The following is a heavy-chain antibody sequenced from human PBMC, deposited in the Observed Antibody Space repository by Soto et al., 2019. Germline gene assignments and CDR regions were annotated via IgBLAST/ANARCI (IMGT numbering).Heavy chain of an antibody. Sequence: QVQLRESGPGLVKPSQTLSLTCTVSGASISSGDFVWSWIRQPPGKGLEWTGYVRYSGSTYYNPYXYSRVTISVDTSKNQFSLTLSSVTAADTAVYYCARLGGSVDGWGEGTLVTVS. CDR3: ARLGGSVDG. CDR2: VRYSGST. D-gene: IGHD1-26*01. J-gene: IGHJ4*02. CDR1: GASISSGDFV. V-gene: IGHV4-30-4*01.